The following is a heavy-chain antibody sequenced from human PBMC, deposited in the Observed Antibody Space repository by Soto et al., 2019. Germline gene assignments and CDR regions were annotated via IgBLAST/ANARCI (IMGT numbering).Heavy chain of an antibody. CDR2: IYYSGST. V-gene: IGHV4-39*01. J-gene: IGHJ6*03. D-gene: IGHD4-17*01. CDR1: GGSISSSSYY. CDR3: ARLYGDYAAPYYYMDV. Sequence: KASETLSLTCTVSGGSISSSSYYWGWIRQPPGKGLEWIGSIYYSGSTYYNPSLKSRVTISVDTSKNQFSLKLSSVTAADTAVYYCARLYGDYAAPYYYMDVWGKGTTVTVSS.